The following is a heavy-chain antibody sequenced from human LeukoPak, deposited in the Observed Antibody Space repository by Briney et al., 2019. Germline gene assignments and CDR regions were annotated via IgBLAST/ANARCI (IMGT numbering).Heavy chain of an antibody. CDR3: ARGGGSYLGFSYFDY. CDR1: GYTFTTYG. D-gene: IGHD1-26*01. J-gene: IGHJ4*02. CDR2: IIPIFGTA. V-gene: IGHV1-69*13. Sequence: SVKVSCKASGYTFTTYGMNWVRQAPGQGLEWMGGIIPIFGTANYAQKFQGRVTITADESTSTAYMELSSLRSEDTAVYYCARGGGSYLGFSYFDYWGQGTLVTVSS.